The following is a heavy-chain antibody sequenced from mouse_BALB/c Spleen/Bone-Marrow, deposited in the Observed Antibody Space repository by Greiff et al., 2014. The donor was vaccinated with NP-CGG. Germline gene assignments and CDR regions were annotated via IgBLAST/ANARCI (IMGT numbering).Heavy chain of an antibody. Sequence: QVQLKQSGAELVRPGSSVKISCKASGYAFSSYWMNWVKQRPGQGLEWIGQIYPGDGDTNYNGKFKGKATLTADKSSSSAYMQLSSLTSEDSAVYFCARVRNWADYWGQGTTLTVSS. CDR2: IYPGDGDT. CDR1: GYAFSSYW. CDR3: ARVRNWADY. V-gene: IGHV1-80*01. J-gene: IGHJ2*01. D-gene: IGHD4-1*01.